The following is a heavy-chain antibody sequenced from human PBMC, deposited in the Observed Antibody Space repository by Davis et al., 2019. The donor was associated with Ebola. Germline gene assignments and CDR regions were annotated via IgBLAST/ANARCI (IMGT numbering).Heavy chain of an antibody. V-gene: IGHV4-34*01. Sequence: SETLSLTCTVSGGSFSGYYWGWIRQPPGKGLEWIGEINHSGSTNYNPSLKSRVTISVDTSKNQFSLKLSSVTAADTAVYYCARDSGRGWFDPWGQGTLVTVSS. D-gene: IGHD3-10*01. CDR3: ARDSGRGWFDP. J-gene: IGHJ5*02. CDR2: INHSGST. CDR1: GGSFSGYY.